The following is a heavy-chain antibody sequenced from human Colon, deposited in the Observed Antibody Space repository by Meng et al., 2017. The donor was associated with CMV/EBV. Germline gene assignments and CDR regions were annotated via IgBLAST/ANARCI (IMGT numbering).Heavy chain of an antibody. CDR1: GHTFADCY. D-gene: IGHD3-10*01. Sequence: KASGHTFADCYSPWERQAPGQGPEWMGRINPNSGGSNYAEMFQSRVTLTRDTSINTVYMELSSLRSDDTAVYYCASYGSGTSSIFDYWGQGTLVTVSS. CDR2: INPNSGGS. V-gene: IGHV1-2*06. J-gene: IGHJ4*02. CDR3: ASYGSGTSSIFDY.